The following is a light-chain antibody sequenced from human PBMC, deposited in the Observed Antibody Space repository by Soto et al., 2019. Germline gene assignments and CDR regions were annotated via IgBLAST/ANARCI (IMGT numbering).Light chain of an antibody. CDR2: EVS. Sequence: QSALTQPASVSGSPGQSITISCTGTSREVGSYNLVSWYQQHPGKAPKLMIYEVSERPSGVSNRFSGSKSGNTASLTISGLQAEDEADYYCCSYAGSSPYVFGTGTKVTVL. CDR3: CSYAGSSPYV. J-gene: IGLJ1*01. V-gene: IGLV2-23*02. CDR1: SREVGSYNL.